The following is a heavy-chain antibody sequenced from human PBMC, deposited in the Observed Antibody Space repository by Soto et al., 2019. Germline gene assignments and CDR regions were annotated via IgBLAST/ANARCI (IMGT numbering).Heavy chain of an antibody. CDR1: EGTFVGHA. Sequence: NAAEGTFVGHAISWVRQAPGQGLEWMGGIIPIFGKANYAQKFQGRVTITADESTSTAYMELSRLRSEDTAVYYCARDEPPDSGGQGTLVTVSS. CDR3: ARDEPPDS. V-gene: IGHV1-69*01. CDR2: IIPIFGKA. J-gene: IGHJ4*02.